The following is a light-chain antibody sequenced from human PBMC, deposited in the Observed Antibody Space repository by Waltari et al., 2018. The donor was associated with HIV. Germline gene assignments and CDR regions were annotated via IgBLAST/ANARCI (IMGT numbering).Light chain of an antibody. CDR1: ETLLHSVGNTY. CDR3: MQSAQFPLT. Sequence: EIVLTQTPPSLSVTPGQAAAISCKSSETLLHSVGNTYFYWYMQKTGQPPQLLMYEVSNRFAGVPDRFSGSGSETDFTLIMSRVEAEDVGVYYCMQSAQFPLTLGGGTKVEIK. V-gene: IGKV2D-29*01. J-gene: IGKJ4*01. CDR2: EVS.